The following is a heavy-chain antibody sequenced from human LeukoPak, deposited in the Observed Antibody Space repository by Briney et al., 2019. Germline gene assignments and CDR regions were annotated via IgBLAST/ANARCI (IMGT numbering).Heavy chain of an antibody. D-gene: IGHD6-19*01. CDR1: GFTFSSYW. CDR2: IKQDGSEK. V-gene: IGHV3-7*03. Sequence: GGPLRLSCAASGFTFSSYWMSWVRQAPGKGLEWVANIKQDGSEKYYVDSVKGRFTISRDNAKNSLYLQMNSLRAEDTAVYYCARPKGRIAVAGFDYWGQGTLVTVSS. J-gene: IGHJ4*02. CDR3: ARPKGRIAVAGFDY.